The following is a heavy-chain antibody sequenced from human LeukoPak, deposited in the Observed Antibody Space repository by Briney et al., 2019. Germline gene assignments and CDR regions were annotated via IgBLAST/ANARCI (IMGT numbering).Heavy chain of an antibody. CDR1: GGSFSGYY. V-gene: IGHV4-34*01. CDR2: INHSGST. J-gene: IGHJ4*02. Sequence: PSETLSLTCAVYGGSFSGYYWSWIRQPPGKRLEWIGEINHSGSTNYNPSLKSRVTISVDTSKNQFSLKLNSVTAADTAVYYCARARARPGDRYDYWGQGTRVTVS. D-gene: IGHD7-27*01. CDR3: ARARARPGDRYDY.